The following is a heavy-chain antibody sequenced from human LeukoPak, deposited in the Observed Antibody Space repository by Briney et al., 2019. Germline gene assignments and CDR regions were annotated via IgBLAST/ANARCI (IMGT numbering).Heavy chain of an antibody. CDR2: ISGSGGST. CDR3: AKNSARTTVTTGLSY. CDR1: GFTFSSYA. V-gene: IGHV3-23*01. Sequence: GGSLRLSCAASGFTFSSYAMSWVRQAPGKGLEWVSAISGSGGSTYYADSVKGRFTISRDNSKNTLYLQMNSLRAEDTAVYYCAKNSARTTVTTGLSYWGQGTLVTVSS. J-gene: IGHJ4*02. D-gene: IGHD4-17*01.